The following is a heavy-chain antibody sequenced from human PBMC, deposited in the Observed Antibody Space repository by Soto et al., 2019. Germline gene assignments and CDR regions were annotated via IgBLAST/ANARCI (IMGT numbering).Heavy chain of an antibody. Sequence: HPGGSLRLSCAASGFTFSSYAMGWVRQAPGKGLEWVSAISGSGGSTYYADSVKGRFTISRDNSKNTLYLQMNSLRAEDTAVYYCAKDRYYDSSGYTAVHFDYWGQGTLVTVAS. V-gene: IGHV3-23*01. D-gene: IGHD3-22*01. CDR1: GFTFSSYA. CDR3: AKDRYYDSSGYTAVHFDY. CDR2: ISGSGGST. J-gene: IGHJ4*02.